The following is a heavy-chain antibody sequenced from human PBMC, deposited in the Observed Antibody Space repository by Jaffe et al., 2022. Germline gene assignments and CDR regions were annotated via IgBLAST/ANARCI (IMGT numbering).Heavy chain of an antibody. CDR2: INPNSGGT. CDR1: GYTFTGYY. D-gene: IGHD3-10*01. J-gene: IGHJ3*02. V-gene: IGHV1-2*06. Sequence: QVQLVQSGAEVKKPGASVKVSCKASGYTFTGYYMHWVRQAPGQGLEWMGRINPNSGGTNYAQKFQGRVTMTRDTSISTAYMELSRLRSDDTAVYYCAREYVLLWFRDSTAEAVLDAFDIWGQGTMVTVSS. CDR3: AREYVLLWFRDSTAEAVLDAFDI.